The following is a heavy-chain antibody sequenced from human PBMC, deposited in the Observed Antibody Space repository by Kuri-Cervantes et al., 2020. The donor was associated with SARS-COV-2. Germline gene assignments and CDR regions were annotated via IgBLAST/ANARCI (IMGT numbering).Heavy chain of an antibody. V-gene: IGHV4-59*01. CDR1: GFTFSYAW. CDR2: FYHSGIT. J-gene: IGHJ4*02. Sequence: ESLKISCATSGFTFSYAWMSWIRQPPGKGLEWIGYFYHSGITNYDPSLKSRVTISGDTSKNQLSLKLTSVTAADTAVYYCARDNVLYSGSGFDLWGQGTLVTVSS. CDR3: ARDNVLYSGSGFDL. D-gene: IGHD1-26*01.